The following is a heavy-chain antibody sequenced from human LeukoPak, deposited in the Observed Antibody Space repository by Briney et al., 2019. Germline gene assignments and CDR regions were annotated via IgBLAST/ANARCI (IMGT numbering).Heavy chain of an antibody. Sequence: GGSLRLSCAASGFTFSNAWMSWVRQAPGKGLEWVGRIKSKTDGGTTDYAAPVKGRFTIPRDDSKNTLYLQMNSLKTEDTAVYYCTTARIAARPDYFDYWGQGTLVTVSS. CDR1: GFTFSNAW. CDR2: IKSKTDGGTT. CDR3: TTARIAARPDYFDY. V-gene: IGHV3-15*01. D-gene: IGHD6-6*01. J-gene: IGHJ4*02.